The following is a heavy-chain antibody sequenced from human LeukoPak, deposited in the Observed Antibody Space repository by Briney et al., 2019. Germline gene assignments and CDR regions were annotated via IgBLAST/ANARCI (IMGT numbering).Heavy chain of an antibody. D-gene: IGHD6-13*01. CDR3: ARDLRPRYSSSWGHYMDV. J-gene: IGHJ6*03. CDR1: GGSISSYY. V-gene: IGHV4-4*07. CDR2: IYTSGST. Sequence: SETLSLTCTVSGGSISSYYWSWIRQPAGKGLEWIGRIYTSGSTNYNPSLKSRVTMSVDTSKNQFSLKLSSVTAADTAVCYCARDLRPRYSSSWGHYMDVWGKGTTVTISS.